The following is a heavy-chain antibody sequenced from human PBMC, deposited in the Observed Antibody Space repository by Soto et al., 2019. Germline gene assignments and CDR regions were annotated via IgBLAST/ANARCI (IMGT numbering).Heavy chain of an antibody. CDR1: GGSISSGGYY. J-gene: IGHJ5*02. Sequence: PSETLSLTCTVSGGSISSGGYYWSWIRQHPGKGLEWIGYIYYSGSTNYNPSLKSRVTISVDTSKNQFSLKLSSVTAADTAVYYCARGPPYYDILTGLNWFDPWGQGTLVTSPQ. CDR2: IYYSGST. D-gene: IGHD3-9*01. CDR3: ARGPPYYDILTGLNWFDP. V-gene: IGHV4-61*08.